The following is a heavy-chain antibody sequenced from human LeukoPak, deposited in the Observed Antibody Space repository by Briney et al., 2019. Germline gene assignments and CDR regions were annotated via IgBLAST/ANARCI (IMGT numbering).Heavy chain of an antibody. CDR3: AKGPDSSGYYSLDY. V-gene: IGHV3-30*18. D-gene: IGHD3-22*01. CDR1: EFTFSTYD. CDR2: ISYDGSSK. Sequence: GRSLRLSCAASEFTFSTYDMHWVRQAPGKGLEWVAVISYDGSSKYYADSVKGRFTISRDNSKNTLYVQMNSLRTEDTAIYYCAKGPDSSGYYSLDYWGQGTLVTVSS. J-gene: IGHJ4*02.